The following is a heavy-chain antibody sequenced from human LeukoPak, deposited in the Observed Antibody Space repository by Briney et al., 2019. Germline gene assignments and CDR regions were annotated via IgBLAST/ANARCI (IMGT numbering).Heavy chain of an antibody. CDR2: IIPIFGTA. J-gene: IGHJ5*02. V-gene: IGHV1-69*05. Sequence: SVKVSCKASGGTFSSYAISWVRQAPGQGLEWMGRIIPIFGTANYAQKFQGRVTITTDESTSTAYMELSSLRSEDTAVYYCARSELPYYYDSSGYYLNWFDPWGQGTLVTVSS. D-gene: IGHD3-22*01. CDR3: ARSELPYYYDSSGYYLNWFDP. CDR1: GGTFSSYA.